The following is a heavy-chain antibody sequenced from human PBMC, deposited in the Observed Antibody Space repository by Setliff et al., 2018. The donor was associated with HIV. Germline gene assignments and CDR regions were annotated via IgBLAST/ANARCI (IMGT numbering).Heavy chain of an antibody. D-gene: IGHD3-10*01. J-gene: IGHJ4*02. CDR3: ARDGAPYYYGSGRWGGY. Sequence: SYGISWVRQAPGQGLEWMGWISAYNGNTNYAQKLQGRVTMTTDTSTSTAYMELRSLRSDDTAVYYCARDGAPYYYGSGRWGGYWGQGTLVT. V-gene: IGHV1-18*01. CDR1: SYG. CDR2: ISAYNGNT.